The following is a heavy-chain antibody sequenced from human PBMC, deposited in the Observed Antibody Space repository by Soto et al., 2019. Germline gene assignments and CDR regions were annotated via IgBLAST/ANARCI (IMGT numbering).Heavy chain of an antibody. CDR2: IIPLYGTT. J-gene: IGHJ5*02. V-gene: IGHV1-69*13. Sequence: SVNVSWKSAEDTRSSFCISWVRQVPGQGLECMGSIIPLYGTTNYAQRFRDRVAFIADDSTNMIYMELMSLRSDDTAIYYCARDIPTYYDSSFDWSDPWGQGVLVTVSS. D-gene: IGHD3-16*01. CDR3: ARDIPTYYDSSFDWSDP. CDR1: EDTRSSFC.